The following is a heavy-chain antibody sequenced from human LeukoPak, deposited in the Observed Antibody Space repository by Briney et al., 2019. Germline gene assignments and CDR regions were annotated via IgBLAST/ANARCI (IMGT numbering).Heavy chain of an antibody. D-gene: IGHD1-26*01. J-gene: IGHJ4*02. CDR1: GFTFSSYA. V-gene: IGHV3-30*04. CDR2: ISYDGSNK. Sequence: GGSLRLSCAASGFTFSSYAMHWVRQAPGKGLEWVAVISYDGSNKYYADSVKGRFTISRNNSKNTLYLQVNSLRAEDTAVYYCAKGGKWDVTPFDYWGQGTLVTVSS. CDR3: AKGGKWDVTPFDY.